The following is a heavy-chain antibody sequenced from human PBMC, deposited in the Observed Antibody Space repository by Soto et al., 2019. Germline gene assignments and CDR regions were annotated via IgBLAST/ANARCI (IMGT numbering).Heavy chain of an antibody. D-gene: IGHD1-7*01. CDR2: IFHSGNA. CDR1: GDSLNSGDFH. V-gene: IGHV4-31*11. CDR3: AKLQPPGNSVAD. J-gene: IGHJ4*02. Sequence: VQLQESGPGLVKPSQTLSLNCAVSGDSLNSGDFHWSWIRQHPGKGLEWLADIFHSGNAYYSPSLRSRITISVDTSKNLFSLTMTSVTAADTAVYYCAKLQPPGNSVADWGQGILVTVSS.